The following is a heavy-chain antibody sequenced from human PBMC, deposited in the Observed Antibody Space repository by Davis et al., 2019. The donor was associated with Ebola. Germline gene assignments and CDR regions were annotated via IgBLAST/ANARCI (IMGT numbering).Heavy chain of an antibody. V-gene: IGHV1-69*06. CDR2: IIPIFGTA. Sequence: SVKVSCKASGGTFNNYFYSWVRQAPGQGLEWMGGIIPIFGTANYAQKFQGRVTITADKSTSTAYMELSSLRSEDTAVYYCARGRNIAVAGMRFSPWGQGTLVTVSS. CDR1: GGTFNNYF. J-gene: IGHJ5*02. CDR3: ARGRNIAVAGMRFSP. D-gene: IGHD6-19*01.